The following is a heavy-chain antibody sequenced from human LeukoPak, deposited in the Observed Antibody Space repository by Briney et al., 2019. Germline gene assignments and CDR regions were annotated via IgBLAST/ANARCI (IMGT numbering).Heavy chain of an antibody. CDR2: ITGSGGST. Sequence: PGGSLRLSCAASGFTFSSYAISWLRQAPGKGLEGVSAITGSGGSTYYADSVQGRFTISRDNSRNTLYLQMNSLRAEDTAVYYCAPWEPRGHYYMDVWGKGTTVTVSS. CDR3: APWEPRGHYYMDV. D-gene: IGHD1-26*01. J-gene: IGHJ6*03. CDR1: GFTFSSYA. V-gene: IGHV3-23*01.